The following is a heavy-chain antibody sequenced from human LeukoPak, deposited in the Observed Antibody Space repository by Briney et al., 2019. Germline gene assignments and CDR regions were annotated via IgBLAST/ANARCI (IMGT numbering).Heavy chain of an antibody. J-gene: IGHJ4*02. CDR1: GFTFSSYW. CDR2: IYSGGST. Sequence: PGGSLRLSCAASGFTFSSYWMSWVRQAPGKGLEWVSVIYSGGSTYYANSVKGRFTISRDNSKNTLYLQMNSPRAEDTAVYYCAREKYSGIFDYWGQGTLVTVSS. V-gene: IGHV3-66*01. D-gene: IGHD1-26*01. CDR3: AREKYSGIFDY.